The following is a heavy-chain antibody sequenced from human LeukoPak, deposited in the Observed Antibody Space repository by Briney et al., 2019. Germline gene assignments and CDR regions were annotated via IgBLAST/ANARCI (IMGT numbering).Heavy chain of an antibody. Sequence: GGSLRLSCAASGFTFSSYWMSWVRQAPGKGLEWVANIKQDGSEKYYVDSVKGRFTISRDNAKKTLYLQMNSLTDEDTAIYYCARSPLAMGWFDPWGQGTLVTVSS. V-gene: IGHV3-7*01. J-gene: IGHJ5*02. D-gene: IGHD2-2*01. CDR3: ARSPLAMGWFDP. CDR2: IKQDGSEK. CDR1: GFTFSSYW.